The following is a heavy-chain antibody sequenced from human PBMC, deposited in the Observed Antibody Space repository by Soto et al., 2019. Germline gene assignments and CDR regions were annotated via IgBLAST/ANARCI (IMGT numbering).Heavy chain of an antibody. CDR3: AKLPYYNSGSSYNGVQRVGYSGMDV. Sequence: GGSLRLSCAASGFTFSNYGMTWVRQAPGRGLAWVSGISGGGGTTYYADAVKGRFTISRDNPKKTLYLQMNSLRADDTAIYYCAKLPYYNSGSSYNGVQRVGYSGMDVWGRGTTGTVSS. CDR2: ISGGGGTT. V-gene: IGHV3-23*01. J-gene: IGHJ6*02. CDR1: GFTFSNYG. D-gene: IGHD3-10*01.